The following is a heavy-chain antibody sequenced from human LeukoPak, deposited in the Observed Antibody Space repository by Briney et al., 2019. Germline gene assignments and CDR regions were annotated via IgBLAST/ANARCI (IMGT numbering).Heavy chain of an antibody. CDR1: GFTFSIYA. CDR3: AKDPNGDYVGAFDF. V-gene: IGHV3-23*01. CDR2: ITATTRST. J-gene: IGHJ3*01. D-gene: IGHD4-23*01. Sequence: GGSLRLSCAASGFTFSIYAMHWVRQAPGKGLEWVSTITATTRSTNYADSVKGRFTISRDNSKRTLYLQMNSLRAEDTAMYYCAKDPNGDYVGAFDFWGQGTLLTVFS.